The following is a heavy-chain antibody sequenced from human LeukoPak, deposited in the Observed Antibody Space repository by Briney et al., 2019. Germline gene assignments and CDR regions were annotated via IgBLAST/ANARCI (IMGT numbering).Heavy chain of an antibody. J-gene: IGHJ4*02. V-gene: IGHV3-53*01. CDR1: GFSVSRNF. CDR2: IYSIGSR. CDR3: VRDSDSFGFDH. D-gene: IGHD3-10*01. Sequence: GGSLRLSCATSGFSVSRNFMSWVGQAPGKGLEGVSVIYSIGSRYYTDSVKGGFTISRDNSKSTVYLQMDSLRAEDTAVYYCVRDSDSFGFDHWGQGTLVTVSS.